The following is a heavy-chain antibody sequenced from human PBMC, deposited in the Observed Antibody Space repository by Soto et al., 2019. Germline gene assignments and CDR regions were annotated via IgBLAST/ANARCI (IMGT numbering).Heavy chain of an antibody. CDR1: GGTFSSYA. D-gene: IGHD2-2*01. J-gene: IGHJ6*02. V-gene: IGHV1-69*13. CDR2: IIPIFGTA. CDR3: ARSKLPAAIRYYGMDV. Sequence: ASVKVSCKASGGTFSSYAISWVRQAPGQGLEWMGGIIPIFGTANYAQKFQGRVTITADESTSTAYMELSSLRSEDTAVYYCARSKLPAAIRYYGMDVWGQGTTVTVSS.